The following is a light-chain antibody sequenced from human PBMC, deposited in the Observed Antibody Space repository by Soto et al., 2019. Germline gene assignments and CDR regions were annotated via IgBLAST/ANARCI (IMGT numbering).Light chain of an antibody. V-gene: IGKV1-39*01. Sequence: DIQMTQSPSSLSASVGDRVTITCGASLPISNYLNWYHQRPGKAPKLLIFGGSGLQSCVPARFSGSGSGTDFLLSISSLQPEDFATYYCQQTYDNPPTFGQGTKVDIK. CDR1: LPISNY. J-gene: IGKJ1*01. CDR3: QQTYDNPPT. CDR2: GGS.